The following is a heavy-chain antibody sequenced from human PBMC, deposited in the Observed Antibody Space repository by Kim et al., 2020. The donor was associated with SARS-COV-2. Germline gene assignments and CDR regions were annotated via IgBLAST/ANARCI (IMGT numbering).Heavy chain of an antibody. CDR2: INQSGSDK. CDR3: GRGAGGYGLGRGHDWF. V-gene: IGHV3-7*01. J-gene: IGHJ5*01. Sequence: GGSLRLSCAASGFTFSSYSMTWVRQAPGKGLEWVAYINQSGSDKYYADSVKGRFTISRDNAKNSLYLQMNSLRAEDTAVYYCGRGAGGYGLGRGHDWF. D-gene: IGHD5-12*01. CDR1: GFTFSSYS.